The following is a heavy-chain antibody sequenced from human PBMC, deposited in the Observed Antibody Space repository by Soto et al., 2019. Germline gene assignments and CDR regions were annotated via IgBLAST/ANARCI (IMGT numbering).Heavy chain of an antibody. J-gene: IGHJ6*02. D-gene: IGHD3-3*01. CDR1: GGSFSGYY. V-gene: IGHV4-34*01. Sequence: SETLSLTCAVYGGSFSGYYWSWIRQPPEKGLEWIGEINHSGSTNYNPSLKSRVTISVDTSKNQFSLKLSSVTAADTAVYYCARGRRGDFWSGYHYYYGMDVWGQGTTVTVSS. CDR2: INHSGST. CDR3: ARGRRGDFWSGYHYYYGMDV.